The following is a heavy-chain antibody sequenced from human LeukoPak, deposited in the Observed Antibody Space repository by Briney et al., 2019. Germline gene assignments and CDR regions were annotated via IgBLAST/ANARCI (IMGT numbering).Heavy chain of an antibody. Sequence: PSETLSLTCTVSGGSISSYYWSWIRQPPGKGLEWIGYIYYSGSTNYNPSLKSRVTISVDTSKNQFSLKLSSVTAADTAVYYCARGGVGATTGDAFDIWRQGTMVTVSS. D-gene: IGHD1-26*01. J-gene: IGHJ3*02. CDR3: ARGGVGATTGDAFDI. CDR1: GGSISSYY. CDR2: IYYSGST. V-gene: IGHV4-59*01.